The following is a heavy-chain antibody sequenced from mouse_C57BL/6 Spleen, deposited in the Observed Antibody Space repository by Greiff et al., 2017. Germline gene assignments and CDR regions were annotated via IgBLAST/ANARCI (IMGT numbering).Heavy chain of an antibody. Sequence: EVQGVESGGDLVKPGGSLKLSCAASGFTFSSYGMSWVRQTPDKRLEWVATISSGGSYTSYPDSVKGRFTISRDNAKNTLYLQMSSRKSEDTAMYYCARRNTTVVDNFDYWGQGTTLTVSS. D-gene: IGHD1-1*01. J-gene: IGHJ2*01. CDR1: GFTFSSYG. CDR2: ISSGGSYT. CDR3: ARRNTTVVDNFDY. V-gene: IGHV5-6*01.